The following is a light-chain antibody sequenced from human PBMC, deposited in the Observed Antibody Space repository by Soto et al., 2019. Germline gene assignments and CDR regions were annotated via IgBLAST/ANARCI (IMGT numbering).Light chain of an antibody. J-gene: IGKJ4*01. CDR2: DAS. V-gene: IGKV1-33*01. CDR3: QQYDNRLLT. CDR1: QDISNY. Sequence: DIPMTQSPSSLSASVGDRVTITCQASQDISNYLNWYQQKPGKAPKLLIYDASNLETGVPSRFSGSGSGTDFTFTISSLQPEDIATYYCQQYDNRLLTFGGGTKVEIK.